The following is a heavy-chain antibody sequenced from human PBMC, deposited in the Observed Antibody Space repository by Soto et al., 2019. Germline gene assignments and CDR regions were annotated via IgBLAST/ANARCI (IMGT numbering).Heavy chain of an antibody. CDR1: GLPFSSHA. D-gene: IGHD4-17*01. CDR3: ANEIRHHDY. Sequence: EVQLLESGGGLVQPGGSLRLSCAASGLPFSSHAMSWVRQAPGKGLEWVSSISISGGNTYYADSVRGRFTISRDNSKNTLYLHMNSLTAEDTAIYYCANEIRHHDYWGQGTRVTVSS. J-gene: IGHJ4*02. V-gene: IGHV3-23*01. CDR2: ISISGGNT.